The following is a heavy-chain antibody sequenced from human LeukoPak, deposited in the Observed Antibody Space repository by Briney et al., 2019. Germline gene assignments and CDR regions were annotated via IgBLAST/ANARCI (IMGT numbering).Heavy chain of an antibody. D-gene: IGHD3-22*01. CDR3: ARDNTMIAKGFDY. J-gene: IGHJ4*02. CDR1: GFTFSSYW. V-gene: IGHV3-74*01. CDR2: INSDGSST. Sequence: GGSLRLSCAASGFTFSSYWMHWVRQAPGKGLVWVSRINSDGSSTSYADSVKGPFTISRDNAKNTLYLQMNSLRAEDTAVYYCARDNTMIAKGFDYWGQGTLVTVSS.